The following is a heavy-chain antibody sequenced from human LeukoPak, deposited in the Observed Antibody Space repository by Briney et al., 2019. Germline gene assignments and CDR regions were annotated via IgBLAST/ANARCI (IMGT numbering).Heavy chain of an antibody. CDR2: ISYDGSNK. CDR1: GFTFSSYA. Sequence: GGSLRHSCAASGFTFSSYAMHWVRQAPGKGLEWVAVISYDGSNKYYADSVKGRFTISRDNSKNTLYLQMNSLRAEDTAVYYCARSLHSSGYYDYWGQGTLVTVSS. D-gene: IGHD3-22*01. CDR3: ARSLHSSGYYDY. V-gene: IGHV3-30-3*01. J-gene: IGHJ4*02.